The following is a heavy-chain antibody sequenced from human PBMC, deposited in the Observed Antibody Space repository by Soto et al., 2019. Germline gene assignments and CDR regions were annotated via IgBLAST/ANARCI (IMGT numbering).Heavy chain of an antibody. V-gene: IGHV3-7*04. D-gene: IGHD3-22*01. Sequence: GGSLRLSCAASGFTFSSYWMSWVRQAPGKGLEWVANIKPDGSEKFYVDSLKGRFTMSRDNAKNSLYLQINSLRAEDTAVYYCARGDYYDSSGPFSDAFDIWGQGTMVTVSS. CDR2: IKPDGSEK. CDR1: GFTFSSYW. CDR3: ARGDYYDSSGPFSDAFDI. J-gene: IGHJ3*02.